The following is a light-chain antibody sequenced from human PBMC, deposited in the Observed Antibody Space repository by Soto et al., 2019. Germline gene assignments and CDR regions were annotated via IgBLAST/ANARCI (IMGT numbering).Light chain of an antibody. J-gene: IGKJ2*01. CDR2: KAS. CDR3: QQYNSYLST. Sequence: DIQMTQSPSTLSASVGDRVTITCRASQSISWWLAWYQQKPGKAPKLLIYKASTLESGVPSRFSGSGSGTEFTLTISSLQPDDFATYYCQQYNSYLSTFGQGTKVEIK. CDR1: QSISWW. V-gene: IGKV1-5*03.